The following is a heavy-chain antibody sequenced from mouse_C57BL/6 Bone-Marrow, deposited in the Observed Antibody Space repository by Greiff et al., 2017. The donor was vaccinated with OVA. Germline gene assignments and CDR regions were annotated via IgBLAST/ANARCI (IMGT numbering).Heavy chain of an antibody. Sequence: QVQLQQPGAELVKPGASVKLSCKASGYTFTSYWMHWVKQRPGRGLEWIGRIDPNSGGTKYNEKFKSKATLTVDKPSSTAYMQLSNLTSEASAVYAVALCGSCTAWFDYWGQGTLVTVSA. V-gene: IGHV1-72*01. CDR3: ALCGSCTAWFDY. D-gene: IGHD1-1*01. J-gene: IGHJ3*01. CDR2: IDPNSGGT. CDR1: GYTFTSYW.